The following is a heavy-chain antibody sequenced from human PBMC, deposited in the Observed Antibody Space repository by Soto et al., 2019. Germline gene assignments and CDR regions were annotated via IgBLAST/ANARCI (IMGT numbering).Heavy chain of an antibody. Sequence: PGGSLRLSRAASGFIFENFGMSWVRQAPGKGLEWIYSISGSGFKKYYADSVKGRFTISRDNSKSTVYLELNNLGAEDTAVYHCAKNQGVELVPLATVDWFDPWGQGSVVTVSS. CDR1: GFIFENFG. J-gene: IGHJ5*02. CDR2: ISGSGFKK. D-gene: IGHD1-26*01. CDR3: AKNQGVELVPLATVDWFDP. V-gene: IGHV3-23*01.